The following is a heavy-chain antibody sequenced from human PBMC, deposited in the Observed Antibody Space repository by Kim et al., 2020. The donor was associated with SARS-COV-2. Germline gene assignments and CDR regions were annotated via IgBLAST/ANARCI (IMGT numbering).Heavy chain of an antibody. CDR2: SGYAT. V-gene: IGHV3-73*01. Sequence: SGYATPIAASVKGRFTISRDDAKNTAYLQMNSLKTEDTAVYYCSRHPEYWGQGTLVTVSS. CDR3: SRHPEY. J-gene: IGHJ4*02.